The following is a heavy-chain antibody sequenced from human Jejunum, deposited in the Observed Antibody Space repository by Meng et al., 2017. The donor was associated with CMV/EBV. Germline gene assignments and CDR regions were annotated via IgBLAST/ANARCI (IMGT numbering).Heavy chain of an antibody. CDR3: ARGGYCSSTSCYSGNAFDI. CDR2: IYYSGST. D-gene: IGHD2-2*02. J-gene: IGHJ3*02. Sequence: ISSYYWNWIRQPPGKGLEWIAYIYYSGSTNYNPSLKSRVTISVDTSKNHFSLKLSSKTAADTAVYYCARGGYCSSTSCYSGNAFDIWGQGTMVTVSS. V-gene: IGHV4-59*01. CDR1: ISSYY.